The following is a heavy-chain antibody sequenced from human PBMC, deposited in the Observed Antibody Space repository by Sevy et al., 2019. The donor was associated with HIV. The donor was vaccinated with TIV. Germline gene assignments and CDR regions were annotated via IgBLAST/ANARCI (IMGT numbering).Heavy chain of an antibody. V-gene: IGHV3-23*01. J-gene: IGHJ4*02. Sequence: GGSLRLSCAASGFTFSNYDMSWVRQAPGKGLEWVSGISDSAYNTYYADSVKGRFTISRDNSKNSLYLQMNSLRAEDTAVYYCTKDEAYTVATSYYFDYWGQGTLVTVSS. CDR2: ISDSAYNT. CDR1: GFTFSNYD. CDR3: TKDEAYTVATSYYFDY. D-gene: IGHD5-12*01.